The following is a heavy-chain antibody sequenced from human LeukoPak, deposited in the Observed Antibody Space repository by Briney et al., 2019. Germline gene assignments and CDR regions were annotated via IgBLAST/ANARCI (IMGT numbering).Heavy chain of an antibody. D-gene: IGHD4-23*01. J-gene: IGHJ4*02. CDR1: GYSISSGYF. V-gene: IGHV4-38-2*02. CDR2: IYHSGNT. CDR3: ARDLESKIYGGNVLYYFDY. Sequence: SETLSLTCTVPGYSISSGYFWGWIRQPPGKGLEWIGSIYHSGNTYYNPSLKSRVTISVDTSKNQFSLKLSSVTAADTAVYYCARDLESKIYGGNVLYYFDYWGQGTLVTVSS.